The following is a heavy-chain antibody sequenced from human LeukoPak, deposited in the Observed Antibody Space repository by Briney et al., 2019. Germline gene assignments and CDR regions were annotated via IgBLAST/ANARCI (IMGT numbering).Heavy chain of an antibody. CDR3: ARGRLEFITYYFDY. CDR2: INHSGST. J-gene: IGHJ4*02. D-gene: IGHD1-1*01. CDR1: GGSFSGYY. Sequence: SETLSLTCAVYGGSFSGYYWSWIRQPPGKGLEWIGEINHSGSTNYNPSLKSRVTISVDTSKNQFSLKLSSVTAADTAVYYCARGRLEFITYYFDYWGQGTLVTVSS. V-gene: IGHV4-34*01.